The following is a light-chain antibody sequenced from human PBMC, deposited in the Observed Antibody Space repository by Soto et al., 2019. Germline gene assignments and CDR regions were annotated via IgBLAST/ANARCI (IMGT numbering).Light chain of an antibody. CDR1: TSDVGGYDY. CDR3: SSFTTSSTYV. V-gene: IGLV2-14*01. J-gene: IGLJ1*01. Sequence: QSALTQPASVSGSPGQSITISCTGTTSDVGGYDYVSWYQQHPGKAPKLLIYEVSQRPSGVSSRFAGSRSANSASLTISGLQAEDEADYYCSSFTTSSTYVFGTGTKLTVL. CDR2: EVS.